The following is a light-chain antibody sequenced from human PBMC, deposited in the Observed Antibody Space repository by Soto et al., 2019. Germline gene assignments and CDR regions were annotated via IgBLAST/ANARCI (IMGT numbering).Light chain of an antibody. CDR3: MQATQIPLT. J-gene: IGKJ4*01. CDR2: KIS. V-gene: IGKV2-24*01. CDR1: QSLVHSDGKTY. Sequence: DVVMTQTPLSLPVTVGQPASISCRSSQSLVHSDGKTYLSWLQQRPGQPPRLLISKISNRISGVPDRFSDSGAGTDFTLKISRVEAEDVAVYYCMQATQIPLTFGGGTKLEIK.